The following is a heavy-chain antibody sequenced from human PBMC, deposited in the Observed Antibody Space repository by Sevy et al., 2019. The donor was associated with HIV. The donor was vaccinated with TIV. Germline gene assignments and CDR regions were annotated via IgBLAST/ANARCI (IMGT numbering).Heavy chain of an antibody. CDR2: ISSSSRYI. Sequence: GGSLRLSCAASGFTFSSYSMNWVRQAPGKGLEWVSSISSSSRYIYYADSVKGRFTISRDNAKNSLYLQMNSLRAEDTAVYYCARDLGSYYPYYYYMDVSGKGTAVTVSS. J-gene: IGHJ6*03. CDR1: GFTFSSYS. D-gene: IGHD1-26*01. CDR3: ARDLGSYYPYYYYMDV. V-gene: IGHV3-21*01.